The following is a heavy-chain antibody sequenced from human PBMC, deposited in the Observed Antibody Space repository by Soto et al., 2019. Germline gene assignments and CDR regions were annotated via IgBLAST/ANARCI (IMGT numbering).Heavy chain of an antibody. J-gene: IGHJ4*02. D-gene: IGHD6-13*01. CDR3: ARHRGNIAAAGTGFDY. CDR1: GGSISSSSYY. CDR2: IYYSEST. V-gene: IGHV4-39*01. Sequence: PSETLSLTCTVSGGSISSSSYYWGWIRQPPGKGLEWIGSIYYSESTYYNPSHKSRVTISVDTSKNQFSLKLSSVTAADTAVYYCARHRGNIAAAGTGFDYWGQGTLVTVSS.